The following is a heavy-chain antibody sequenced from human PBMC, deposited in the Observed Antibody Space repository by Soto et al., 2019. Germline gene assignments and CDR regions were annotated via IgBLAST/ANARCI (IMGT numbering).Heavy chain of an antibody. V-gene: IGHV1-3*01. CDR3: ARSAKKTWLPDF. Sequence: SXKGSFMASGFSXIVYSRVWVRQAPGQSLEWLGWINAGNCNTKYSHKFQDRVTITSDTYATTTYMEMSSIRSEDTAVFYCARSAKKTWLPDFWGQGTLGTVSS. D-gene: IGHD5-12*01. CDR2: INAGNCNT. CDR1: GFSXIVYS. J-gene: IGHJ1*01.